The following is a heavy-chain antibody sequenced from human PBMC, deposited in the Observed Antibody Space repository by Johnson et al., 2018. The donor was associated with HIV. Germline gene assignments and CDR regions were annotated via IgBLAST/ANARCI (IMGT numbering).Heavy chain of an antibody. D-gene: IGHD1-26*01. J-gene: IGHJ3*02. CDR1: GFTFSSNW. CDR3: ASTGLITYVGAFDI. V-gene: IGHV3-74*02. CDR2: ISSDGSST. Sequence: VQLVESGGGLVQPGGSLILSCAASGFTFSSNWMHWVRQAPGKGLVWVSRISSDGSSTYYADSVKGRFTISRDNAKNSLDLQMNSLRAEDTAVYYCASTGLITYVGAFDIWGQGTMVTVFS.